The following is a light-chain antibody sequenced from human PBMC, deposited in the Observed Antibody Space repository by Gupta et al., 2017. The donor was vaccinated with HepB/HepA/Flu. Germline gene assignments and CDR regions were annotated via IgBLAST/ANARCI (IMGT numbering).Light chain of an antibody. CDR2: EAS. V-gene: IGKV1-27*01. CDR1: PDISNY. J-gene: IGKJ1*01. Sequence: DIQMTQSPSSLSASVGDRVTITCRASPDISNYLAWYQQKPGKGPELLIYEASALETGVPSRFSGSGSGTDFTLTINSLQPEDVGTYYCQKENGAPWTFGQGTKVEIK. CDR3: QKENGAPWT.